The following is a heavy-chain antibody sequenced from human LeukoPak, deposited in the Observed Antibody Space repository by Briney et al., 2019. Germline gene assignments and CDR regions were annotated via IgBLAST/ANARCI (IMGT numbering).Heavy chain of an antibody. CDR2: IYTSGTS. Sequence: SETLSHTRTVSGGSMQGYLRTWFRQPAGKGLEWIGRIYTSGTSNYNPSLKSRVSLSVVKSKNQFSLNLNSVTAADTAVYFCAIERNLAAAGYLFDFWGQGTLVTVSS. V-gene: IGHV4-4*07. CDR1: GGSMQGYL. CDR3: AIERNLAAAGYLFDF. D-gene: IGHD6-13*01. J-gene: IGHJ4*02.